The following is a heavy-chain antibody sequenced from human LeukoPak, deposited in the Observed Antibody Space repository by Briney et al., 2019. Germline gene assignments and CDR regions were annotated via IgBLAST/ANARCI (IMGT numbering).Heavy chain of an antibody. CDR2: IRSKANSYAT. CDR3: TTDPGPISPLDV. D-gene: IGHD2-21*01. V-gene: IGHV3-73*01. J-gene: IGHJ6*04. CDR1: GFTFSGSA. Sequence: GGSLRLSCAASGFTFSGSAMHWVRQASGKGLEWVGRIRSKANSYATAYAASMKGRFTVSRDDSKNTAYLHMNSLKTEDTAVYYCTTDPGPISPLDVWGKGTAVTVSS.